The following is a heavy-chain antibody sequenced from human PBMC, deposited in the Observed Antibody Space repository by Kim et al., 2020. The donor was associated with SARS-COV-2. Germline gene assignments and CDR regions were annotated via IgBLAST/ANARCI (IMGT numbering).Heavy chain of an antibody. CDR1: GFIFNNAW. CDR2: IKGQNDDGRT. D-gene: IGHD3-22*01. CDR3: TTTDYYDTNATGECFDH. V-gene: IGHV3-15*05. Sequence: GGSLRLSCAGSGFIFNNAWMSWVRQAPGKGLEWLGRIKGQNDDGRTHYAAPVKGSFTISRDDSQNTVYLQMNNLKSEDTAVYYCTTTDYYDTNATGECFDHWGQGILVTVST. J-gene: IGHJ4*02.